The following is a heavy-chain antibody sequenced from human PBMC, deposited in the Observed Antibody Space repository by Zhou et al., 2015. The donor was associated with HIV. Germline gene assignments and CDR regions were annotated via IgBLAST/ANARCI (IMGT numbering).Heavy chain of an antibody. CDR2: IIPIFGTA. CDR1: GGTFSSYA. Sequence: QVQLVQSGAEVKKPGSSVKVSCKASGGTFSSYAISWVRQAPGQGLEWMGGIIPIFGTANYAQKFQGRVTITADESTSTAYMELSSLRSEDTAVYYCASRYCGGDCYSLIPPYYYYYYMDVWGKGTTVTVSS. D-gene: IGHD2-21*01. V-gene: IGHV1-69*01. J-gene: IGHJ6*03. CDR3: ASRYCGGDCYSLIPPYYYYYYMDV.